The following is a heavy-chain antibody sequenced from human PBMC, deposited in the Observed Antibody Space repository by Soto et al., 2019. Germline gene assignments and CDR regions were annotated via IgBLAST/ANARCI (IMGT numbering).Heavy chain of an antibody. Sequence: QVQLVQSGAEVKKPGSSVTVSCKASGGTFSTYAINWVRQAPGQGLEWMGGIIPIFGTPNYAQKLQDRVTITEDDSTRTTYMALSSLTSDDTALYYCATELYSSPYTLEYWGQGTLVTVSS. D-gene: IGHD3-22*01. CDR3: ATELYSSPYTLEY. V-gene: IGHV1-69*12. CDR1: GGTFSTYA. CDR2: IIPIFGTP. J-gene: IGHJ4*02.